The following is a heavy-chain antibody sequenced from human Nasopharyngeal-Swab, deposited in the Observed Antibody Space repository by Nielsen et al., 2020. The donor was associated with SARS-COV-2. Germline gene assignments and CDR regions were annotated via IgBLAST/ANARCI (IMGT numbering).Heavy chain of an antibody. CDR3: AKGGGRMVAVAGYLGY. CDR1: GFTFSSYG. J-gene: IGHJ4*02. D-gene: IGHD6-19*01. Sequence: GESLKISCAASGFTFSSYGMHWVRQAPGKGLEWVAVISYDGSNKYYADSVKGRFTISRDNSKNTLYLQMNSLRAEDTAVYYCAKGGGRMVAVAGYLGYWGQGTLVTVSS. CDR2: ISYDGSNK. V-gene: IGHV3-30*18.